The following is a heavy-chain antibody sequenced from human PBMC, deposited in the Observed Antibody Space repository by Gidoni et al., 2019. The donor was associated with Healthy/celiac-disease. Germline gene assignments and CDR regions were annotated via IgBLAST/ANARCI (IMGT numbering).Heavy chain of an antibody. V-gene: IGHV3-43*02. Sequence: EVQLVESGGGVVQPGGSLRLSCAASGFTFDDYAMHWVRQAPGKGLEWVSLISGDGDSTYYADSVKGRFTISRDNSKNSLYLQMNSLRTEDTALYYCANTRPPNDYYDREYYFDYWGQGTLVTVSS. CDR2: ISGDGDST. CDR3: ANTRPPNDYYDREYYFDY. J-gene: IGHJ4*02. CDR1: GFTFDDYA. D-gene: IGHD3-22*01.